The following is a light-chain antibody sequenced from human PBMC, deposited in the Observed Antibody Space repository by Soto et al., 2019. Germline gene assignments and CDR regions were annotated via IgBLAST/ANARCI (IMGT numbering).Light chain of an antibody. CDR1: SSDVGGYDH. Sequence: QSALTQPASVSGSPGQSITISCTGTSSDVGGYDHVSWYQQHPGRAPKLMIYDVSNRPSGVSNRFSGSKSGNTAFLTISGLQAEDEADYYCSSYTSSNTLVFGGGTKLTV. J-gene: IGLJ2*01. CDR3: SSYTSSNTLV. V-gene: IGLV2-14*01. CDR2: DVS.